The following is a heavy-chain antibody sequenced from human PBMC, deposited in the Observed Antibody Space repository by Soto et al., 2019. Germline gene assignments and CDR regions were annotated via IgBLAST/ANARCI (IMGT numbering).Heavy chain of an antibody. CDR3: ASSMHLGIRLGLDY. J-gene: IGHJ4*02. V-gene: IGHV1-2*04. D-gene: IGHD3-16*01. CDR2: ISPKSGGK. Sequence: QVQLLQSGAEVKRLGASVKVSCKASGYTFSAYFIHWVRQAPGQGLEWMGWISPKSGGKNYSQKFHGWVTMTWDTSISTASMELSRLRSDDTATYYCASSMHLGIRLGLDYWGLGTVVTVSS. CDR1: GYTFSAYF.